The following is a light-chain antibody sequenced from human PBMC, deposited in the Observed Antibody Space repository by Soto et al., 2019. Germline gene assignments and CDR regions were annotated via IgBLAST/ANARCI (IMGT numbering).Light chain of an antibody. J-gene: IGLJ1*01. CDR3: NSYREDHPRFYV. V-gene: IGLV2-14*03. Sequence: QSVLTQPASVSGSPGQSITISCTGTHSDIGNYNYVSWYQHLPGKAPKLMNYDVGSRPSGVSSRFSGSKSGNTASLAISGLQAEDEADYYCNSYREDHPRFYVFGTGTKVTVL. CDR1: HSDIGNYNY. CDR2: DVG.